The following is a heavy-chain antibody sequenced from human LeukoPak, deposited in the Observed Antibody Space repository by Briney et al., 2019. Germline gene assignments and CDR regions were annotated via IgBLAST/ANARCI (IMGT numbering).Heavy chain of an antibody. J-gene: IGHJ1*01. CDR1: GFTFSSYA. CDR2: ISGSGGST. V-gene: IGHV3-23*01. Sequence: GGSLRLSCAASGFTFSSYAMSWVHQAPGKGLEWVSAISGSGGSTYYADSVKGRFTISRDNSKNTLYLQMNSLRAEDTAVYSCARGGHFSSYKEYFHNWGQGTLVSVSS. D-gene: IGHD6-13*01. CDR3: ARGGHFSSYKEYFHN.